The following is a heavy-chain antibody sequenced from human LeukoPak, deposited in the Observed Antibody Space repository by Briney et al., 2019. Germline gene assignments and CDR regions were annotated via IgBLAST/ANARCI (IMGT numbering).Heavy chain of an antibody. CDR2: IYYSGST. CDR1: GGSISSYY. J-gene: IGHJ4*02. D-gene: IGHD6-19*01. V-gene: IGHV4-59*12. Sequence: KPSETLSLTCTVSGGSISSYYWSWIRQPPGKGLEWIGYIYYSGSTNYNPSLKSRVTISVDTSKNQFSLKLSSVTAADTAVYYCARVIAVAGTRPHRPLWKHPNGGAFDYWGQGTLVTVSS. CDR3: ARVIAVAGTRPHRPLWKHPNGGAFDY.